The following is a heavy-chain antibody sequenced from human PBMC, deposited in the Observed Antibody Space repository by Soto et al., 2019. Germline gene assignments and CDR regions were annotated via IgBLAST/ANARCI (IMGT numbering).Heavy chain of an antibody. CDR3: ARSRYCSSTSCYTAYYYYYGMDV. J-gene: IGHJ6*02. D-gene: IGHD2-2*02. CDR1: GYSFTSYW. V-gene: IGHV5-51*01. Sequence: PGESLKISCKGSGYSFTSYWIGWVRQMPGKGLEWMGIIYPGDSDTRYSPSFQGQVTISADKSISTAYLQWSSLKASDPAMYYCARSRYCSSTSCYTAYYYYYGMDVWGQGTTVTVSS. CDR2: IYPGDSDT.